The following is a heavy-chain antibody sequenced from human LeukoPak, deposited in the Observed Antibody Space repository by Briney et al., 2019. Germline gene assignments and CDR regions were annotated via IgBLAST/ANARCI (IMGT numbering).Heavy chain of an antibody. D-gene: IGHD3-22*01. CDR3: ASLSPPDYYDRSGYH. Sequence: ASVKVSCKASGYTFTGYYMHWVRQAPGHGLEWMGRINPNSGGTNYAQKFQGRVTMTRDTSISTAYMELSRLRSDDTAVYYCASLSPPDYYDRSGYHWGQGTLVTVSS. J-gene: IGHJ5*02. V-gene: IGHV1-2*06. CDR1: GYTFTGYY. CDR2: INPNSGGT.